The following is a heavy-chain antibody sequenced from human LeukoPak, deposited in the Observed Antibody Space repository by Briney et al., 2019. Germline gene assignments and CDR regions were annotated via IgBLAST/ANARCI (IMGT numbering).Heavy chain of an antibody. V-gene: IGHV3-15*01. J-gene: IGHJ4*02. Sequence: GGSLRLSCAASGLSISNDWMSWVRQAPGRGRSGVARVKSKSAGETTDYAAPVKGRFTISRDDSKNTLYLQMNSLKTEDTAVYYCTLIQGWGSGSYYRDFWGQGTLVTVSS. CDR2: VKSKSAGETT. D-gene: IGHD3-10*01. CDR3: TLIQGWGSGSYYRDF. CDR1: GLSISNDW.